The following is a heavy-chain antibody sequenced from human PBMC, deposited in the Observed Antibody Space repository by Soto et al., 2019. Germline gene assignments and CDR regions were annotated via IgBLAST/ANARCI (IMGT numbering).Heavy chain of an antibody. J-gene: IGHJ4*02. CDR3: AKVVAVAGTLDY. V-gene: IGHV3-23*01. Sequence: PGGSLRLSXAAPGFTFSSYAMSWVRQAPGKGLEWVSAISGSGGSTYYADSVKGRFTISRDNSKNTLYLQMNSLRAEDTAVYYCAKVVAVAGTLDYWGQGTLVTVSS. CDR1: GFTFSSYA. CDR2: ISGSGGST. D-gene: IGHD6-19*01.